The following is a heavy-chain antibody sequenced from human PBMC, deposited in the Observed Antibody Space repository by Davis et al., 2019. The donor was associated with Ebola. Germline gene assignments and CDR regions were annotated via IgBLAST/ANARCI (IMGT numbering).Heavy chain of an antibody. J-gene: IGHJ4*02. CDR1: LCTCISYH. Sequence: ASVQVSCKASLCTCISYHISPVRPPPGQGLEWLRWISAYNGNTNYAQKLQGRVTMTTDTSTSTAYMELRSLRSDETSVYSCARDPLVGAVGYWGQGTLVTVSS. D-gene: IGHD1-26*01. V-gene: IGHV1-18*04. CDR3: ARDPLVGAVGY. CDR2: ISAYNGNT.